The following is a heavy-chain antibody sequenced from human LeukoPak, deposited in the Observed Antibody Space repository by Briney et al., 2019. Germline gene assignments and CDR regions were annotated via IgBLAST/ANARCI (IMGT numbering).Heavy chain of an antibody. CDR1: GFTFSDYY. CDR2: ISSSGSTI. Sequence: GGSLRLSCAASGFTFSDYYMSWIRQAPGKGLEWVSYISSSGSTIYYADSVKGRFTISRDNFKDTLYLQMNSLRAEDTAAYYCARVLGRGNAFDIWGQGTMVTVSS. D-gene: IGHD3-10*01. CDR3: ARVLGRGNAFDI. J-gene: IGHJ3*02. V-gene: IGHV3-11*01.